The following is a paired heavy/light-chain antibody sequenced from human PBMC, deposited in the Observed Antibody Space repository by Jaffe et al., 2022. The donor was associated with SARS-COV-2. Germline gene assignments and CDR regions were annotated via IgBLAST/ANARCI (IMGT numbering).Heavy chain of an antibody. CDR3: ARHGHTSMVSVGFDY. CDR1: GGSISSSSYY. J-gene: IGHJ4*02. CDR2: IYYSGSA. Sequence: QLQLQESGPGLVKPSETLSLTCTVSGGSISSSSYYWGWIRQPPGKGLEWIGNIYYSGSAYYNPSLKSRVTISVDTSKNQFSLKLSSVTAADTAVYYCARHGHTSMVSVGFDYWGQGTLVTVSS. D-gene: IGHD5-18*01. V-gene: IGHV4-39*01.
Light chain of an antibody. V-gene: IGKV1-5*03. CDR2: KAS. CDR1: QSISSW. Sequence: DIQMTQSPSTLSASVGDRVTITCRASQSISSWLAWYQQKPGIAPKLLIYKASSLESGVPSRFSGSGSGTEFTLTISSLQPDDFATYYCQQYNSYWTFGQGTKVEIK. J-gene: IGKJ1*01. CDR3: QQYNSYWT.